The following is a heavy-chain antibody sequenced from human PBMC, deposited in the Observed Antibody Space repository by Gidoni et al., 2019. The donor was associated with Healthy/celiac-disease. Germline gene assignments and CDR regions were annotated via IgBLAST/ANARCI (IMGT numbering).Heavy chain of an antibody. CDR2: INYSGIT. D-gene: IGHD6-25*01. V-gene: IGHV4-34*01. Sequence: QVQLQQGGAGLLKPSETLSLLCAVYGWSFRGYYWSWIRQPPGKGLEWIGEINYSGITNYNPSLKRRVTISVATSKNQFSLKLSSVTAADTAVYYCARRASSGRYFYYMDVWGKGTTVTVSS. CDR3: ARRASSGRYFYYMDV. CDR1: GWSFRGYY. J-gene: IGHJ6*03.